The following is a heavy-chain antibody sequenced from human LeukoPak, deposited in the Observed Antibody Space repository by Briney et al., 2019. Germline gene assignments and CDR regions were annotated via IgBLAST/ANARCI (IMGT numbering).Heavy chain of an antibody. CDR1: GYSFSTYW. D-gene: IGHD1-26*01. CDR2: IYPGDSDT. Sequence: GESLKISCKGSGYSFSTYWIGWVRQMPGKGLEWMGIIYPGDSDTRYSPSFQGHVTISVDKSINTAYLQWSSLKASDTAMYYCAKADSGTYSLGFHWGQGTLVTVSS. CDR3: AKADSGTYSLGFH. V-gene: IGHV5-51*01. J-gene: IGHJ4*02.